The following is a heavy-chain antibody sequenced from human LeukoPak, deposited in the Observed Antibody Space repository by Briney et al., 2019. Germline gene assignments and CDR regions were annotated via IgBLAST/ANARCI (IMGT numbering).Heavy chain of an antibody. Sequence: SETLSLTCTVSGGSISSGDYYWIWIRQPPGKGLEGIGYIYYSGSTYYNPSLKSRVTISVDTSKNQFSLKLSSVTAADTAVYYCARVKYSSSWYFGGGEPHFDYWGQGTLVTVSS. J-gene: IGHJ4*02. D-gene: IGHD6-13*01. CDR1: GGSISSGDYY. V-gene: IGHV4-30-4*01. CDR2: IYYSGST. CDR3: ARVKYSSSWYFGGGEPHFDY.